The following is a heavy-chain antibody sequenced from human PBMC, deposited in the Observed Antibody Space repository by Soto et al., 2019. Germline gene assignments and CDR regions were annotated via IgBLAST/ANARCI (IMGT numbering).Heavy chain of an antibody. J-gene: IGHJ5*02. Sequence: GASVKVSCKVSGYTLTELSMHWVRQALGKGLEWMGGFDPEDGETIYAQKFQGRVTMTEDTSTDTAYMELSSLRSEDTAVYYCATGRPVLDSIGWSGRWNWSDPWGQGTLVTVSS. CDR3: ATGRPVLDSIGWSGRWNWSDP. V-gene: IGHV1-24*01. D-gene: IGHD6-19*01. CDR1: GYTLTELS. CDR2: FDPEDGET.